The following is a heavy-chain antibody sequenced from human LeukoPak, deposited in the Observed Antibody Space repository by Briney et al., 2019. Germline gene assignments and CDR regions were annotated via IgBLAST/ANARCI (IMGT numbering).Heavy chain of an antibody. CDR3: AIDGGDHRNSWFDP. CDR2: ISYDGSHQ. V-gene: IGHV3-30*03. CDR1: GLNFTNSG. D-gene: IGHD2-21*02. J-gene: IGHJ5*02. Sequence: GGSLRLSCVVSGLNFTNSGMHWVRQAPDKGPEWVAVISYDGSHQYYADSVRGRFTISRDDAKNSVFLQMDSLRVEDTAVYYCAIDGGDHRNSWFDPWGQGTLVSVSS.